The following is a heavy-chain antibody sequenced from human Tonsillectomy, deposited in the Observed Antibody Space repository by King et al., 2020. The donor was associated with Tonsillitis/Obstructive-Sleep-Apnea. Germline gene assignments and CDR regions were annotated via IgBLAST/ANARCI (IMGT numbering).Heavy chain of an antibody. J-gene: IGHJ4*02. CDR1: GYTFTSYY. V-gene: IGHV1-46*01. Sequence: KLVQSGAEVKKPGASVKVSCKASGYTFTSYYMHWVRQAPGQGLEWMGIINPSGGSTSYAQKFQGRVTMTRDTSTSTVYMELSSLRSEDTAVYYCARNWGLLGYCSGGSCYSPWDYWGQGTLVTVSS. D-gene: IGHD2-15*01. CDR2: INPSGGST. CDR3: ARNWGLLGYCSGGSCYSPWDY.